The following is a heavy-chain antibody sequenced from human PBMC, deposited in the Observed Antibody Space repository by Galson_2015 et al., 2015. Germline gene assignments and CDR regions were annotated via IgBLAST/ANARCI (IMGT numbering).Heavy chain of an antibody. Sequence: SVKVSCKASGYSFSSYAMHWVRQAPGQGLEWMGWINTITGNPTYAQGFTGRFVFSLDTPVSTAYLQISSLKADDTAVYNCARDRGTGWSLDYWGQGTLVTVSS. V-gene: IGHV7-4-1*02. J-gene: IGHJ4*02. CDR1: GYSFSSYA. D-gene: IGHD6-19*01. CDR2: INTITGNP. CDR3: ARDRGTGWSLDY.